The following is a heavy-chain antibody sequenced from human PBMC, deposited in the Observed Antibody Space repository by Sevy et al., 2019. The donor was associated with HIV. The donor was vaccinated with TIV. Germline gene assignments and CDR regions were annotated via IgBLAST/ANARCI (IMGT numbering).Heavy chain of an antibody. Sequence: GGSLRLSCAASGITFNNYGMHWVRQTPGKGLEWVAVISYDRINKYYSDSVKGRFTISRDNSKNTLDLQMNSLRPEDTAVYYCAKDAGANIGPGIIPGDGMDVWGQGTTVTVSS. V-gene: IGHV3-30*18. CDR2: ISYDRINK. CDR3: AKDAGANIGPGIIPGDGMDV. D-gene: IGHD2-21*01. J-gene: IGHJ6*02. CDR1: GITFNNYG.